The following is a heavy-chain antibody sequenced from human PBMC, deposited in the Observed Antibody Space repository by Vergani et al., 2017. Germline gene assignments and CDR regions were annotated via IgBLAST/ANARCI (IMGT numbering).Heavy chain of an antibody. J-gene: IGHJ4*02. CDR3: VEVXPWSVAAAGSEKYYFDY. CDR2: IIPILGIA. V-gene: IGHV1-69*10. Sequence: QVQLVQSGAEVKKPGASVKVSCKASGYTFTSYGISWVRQAPGQGLEWMGWIIPILGIANYAQKFQGRVTITADKSTSTAYMELSSLRSEDTAVYYCVEVXPWSVAAAGSEKYYFDYWGQGTLVTVSS. D-gene: IGHD6-13*01. CDR1: GYTFTSYG.